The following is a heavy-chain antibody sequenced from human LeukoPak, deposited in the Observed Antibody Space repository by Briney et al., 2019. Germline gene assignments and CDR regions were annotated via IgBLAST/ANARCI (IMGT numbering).Heavy chain of an antibody. CDR3: ASARDCSSTSCYGVGDF. CDR1: GFTFSSNS. D-gene: IGHD2-2*01. CDR2: ISTTSDYK. J-gene: IGHJ4*02. V-gene: IGHV3-21*01. Sequence: GGSLRLSCAASGFTFSSNSMNWVRQAPGKGLEWVSAISTTSDYKHYADSVKGRFTISRDNAKNSLYLQMNSLRAEDTAVYYCASARDCSSTSCYGVGDFWGQGTLVTVSS.